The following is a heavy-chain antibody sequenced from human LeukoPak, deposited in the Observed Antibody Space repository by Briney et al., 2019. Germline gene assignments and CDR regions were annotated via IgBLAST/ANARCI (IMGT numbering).Heavy chain of an antibody. Sequence: SETLSLTCTVSGYSISGGDYWGWIRQPPGKGLEWIGTIFQSVSAYYNPSLKSRVTTSVDTSKNQFSLKLSSVTAADTAVYYCARNNSNGFDFWSQGTLVTVSS. CDR2: IFQSVSA. J-gene: IGHJ4*02. CDR3: ARNNSNGFDF. V-gene: IGHV4-38-2*02. CDR1: GYSISGGDY. D-gene: IGHD6-19*01.